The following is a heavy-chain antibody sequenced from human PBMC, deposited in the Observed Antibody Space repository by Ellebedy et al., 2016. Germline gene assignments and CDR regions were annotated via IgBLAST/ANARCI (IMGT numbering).Heavy chain of an antibody. CDR3: ARRIAARPDYYYAMDV. J-gene: IGHJ6*02. D-gene: IGHD6-6*01. Sequence: GGSLRLSCVASGFTLSSYNMNWVRQAPGKGLEWVSHISTSGYTKYYAESVKGRFTISRDNAKNSLYLQMNSLRAEDTAVYYCARRIAARPDYYYAMDVWGQGTTVTVAS. CDR1: GFTLSSYN. CDR2: ISTSGYTK. V-gene: IGHV3-48*01.